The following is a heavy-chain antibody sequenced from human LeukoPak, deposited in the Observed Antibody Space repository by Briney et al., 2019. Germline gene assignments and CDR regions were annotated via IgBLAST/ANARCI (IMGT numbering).Heavy chain of an antibody. CDR1: GYTFTSYD. V-gene: IGHV1-8*01. CDR2: MNPNSGNT. CDR3: ARERGDTAMVTGHYYYYYYMDV. D-gene: IGHD5-18*01. Sequence: ASVKVSCKASGYTFTSYDINWVRQATGQGLEWMGWMNPNSGNTGYAQKFQGRVTMTRNTSTSTAYMELSSLRSEDTAVYYCARERGDTAMVTGHYYYYYYMDVWGKGTTVTVSS. J-gene: IGHJ6*03.